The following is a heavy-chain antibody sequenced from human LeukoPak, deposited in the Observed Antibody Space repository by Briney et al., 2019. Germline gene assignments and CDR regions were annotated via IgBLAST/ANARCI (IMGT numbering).Heavy chain of an antibody. V-gene: IGHV4-34*01. CDR1: GGSFSGYY. J-gene: IGHJ4*02. CDR3: ASIPRVGWYLPHRGVG. D-gene: IGHD6-19*01. Sequence: SETLSLTCAVYGGSFSGYYWSWIRQPPGKGLEWIGEINHSGSTNYNPSLKSRVTISVDTSKNQFSLKLSSVTAADTAVYYCASIPRVGWYLPHRGVGWGQGTLVTVSS. CDR2: INHSGST.